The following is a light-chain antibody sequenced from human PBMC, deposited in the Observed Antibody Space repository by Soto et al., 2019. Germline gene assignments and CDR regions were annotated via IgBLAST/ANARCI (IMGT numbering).Light chain of an antibody. CDR3: MKAPQLPRT. V-gene: IGKV2-24*01. J-gene: IGKJ1*01. CDR1: QRLGHTDGDTY. Sequence: DVVMTQSPLSSPVTLGQPASISCRSSQRLGHTDGDTYLSWLQQRTGQPPRLLIYKISKRLSGGPYRFSGSWAGTYFTLKISRVESEDVGVYYCMKAPQLPRTFGQGPKDEL. CDR2: KIS.